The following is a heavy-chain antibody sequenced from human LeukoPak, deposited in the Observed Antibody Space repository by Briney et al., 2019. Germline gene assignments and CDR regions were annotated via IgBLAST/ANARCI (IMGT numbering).Heavy chain of an antibody. V-gene: IGHV4-59*01. D-gene: IGHD2-15*01. J-gene: IGHJ3*02. Sequence: SETLSLTCTVSGGSISSYYWSWIRQPPGKGLEWIGYIYYSGSTNYNPSLKSRVTISVDTSKNQFSLKLSSVTAADTAVYYCARVVFRGDDIGYCSGGSCYLSGAFDIWGQGTMVTVSS. CDR2: IYYSGST. CDR1: GGSISSYY. CDR3: ARVVFRGDDIGYCSGGSCYLSGAFDI.